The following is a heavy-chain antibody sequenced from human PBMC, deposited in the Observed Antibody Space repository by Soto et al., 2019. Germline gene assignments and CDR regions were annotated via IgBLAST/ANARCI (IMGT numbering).Heavy chain of an antibody. CDR3: ARPNSTPYYYYGMDV. CDR2: IYPGDSDT. V-gene: IGHV5-51*01. J-gene: IGHJ6*02. D-gene: IGHD2-15*01. CDR1: GYSFTSYW. Sequence: ESLQISCKGSGYSFTSYWIGWVRQMPGKGLEWMGIIYPGDSDTRYSPSFQGQVTISADKSISTAYLQWSSLKASDTAMYYCARPNSTPYYYYGMDVWGQGTTVTVSS.